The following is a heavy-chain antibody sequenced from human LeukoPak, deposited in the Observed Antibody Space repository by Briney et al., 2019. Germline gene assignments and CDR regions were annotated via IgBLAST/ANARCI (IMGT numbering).Heavy chain of an antibody. CDR2: ISGSGGDS. V-gene: IGHV3-23*01. D-gene: IGHD3-22*01. J-gene: IGHJ4*02. CDR3: TKYDSFDHYYDSSGRFDC. Sequence: PGGSLRLSCAASRFTFSSYAMSWVRQAPGKGLEWVSAISGSGGDSYSADSVKGRLTISRDNSKNTLYLQVNSLRAEDTAVYYCTKYDSFDHYYDSSGRFDCWGQGTLVTVSS. CDR1: RFTFSSYA.